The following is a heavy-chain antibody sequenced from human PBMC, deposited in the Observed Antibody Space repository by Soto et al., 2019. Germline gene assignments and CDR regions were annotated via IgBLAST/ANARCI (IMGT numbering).Heavy chain of an antibody. Sequence: EVQLVESGGGLVQPGRSLRLSCAASGFTFDDYAMHWVRQAPGKGLEWVSGISWNSGSIGYADSVKGRFTISRDNAKNSLYLQMNSLRAEDTSLYYCAKDIAGGYYYGMDVWGQGTTVTVSS. J-gene: IGHJ6*02. CDR3: AKDIAGGYYYGMDV. D-gene: IGHD3-10*01. CDR2: ISWNSGSI. V-gene: IGHV3-9*01. CDR1: GFTFDDYA.